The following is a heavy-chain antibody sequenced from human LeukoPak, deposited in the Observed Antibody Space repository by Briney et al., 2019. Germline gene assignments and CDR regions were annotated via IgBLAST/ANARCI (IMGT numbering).Heavy chain of an antibody. Sequence: KPSQTLSLTCTVSGGSISSGGYYWSWIRQHPGKGLEWIGCIYYSGSTYYNPSLKSRVTISVDTSKNQFSLKLSSVTAADTAVYYCARDYYDSSGYFDYWGQGTLVTVSS. CDR3: ARDYYDSSGYFDY. V-gene: IGHV4-31*03. CDR1: GGSISSGGYY. J-gene: IGHJ4*02. D-gene: IGHD3-22*01. CDR2: IYYSGST.